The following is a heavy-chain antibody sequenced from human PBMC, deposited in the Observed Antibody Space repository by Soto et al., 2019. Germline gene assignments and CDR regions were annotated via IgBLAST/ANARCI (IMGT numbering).Heavy chain of an antibody. J-gene: IGHJ4*02. CDR2: ISWKDDK. CDR3: AHRYGGNYYRWYFDS. V-gene: IGHV2-5*01. D-gene: IGHD1-26*01. Sequence: QITLKESGPTLVKPTQTLTLTCTYSGFSLTTSGAGVGWIRQPPGKALEWLALISWKDDKRYNPGLESRLTITKDTYKNQGILILTNMDPVETATYFCAHRYGGNYYRWYFDSWGQGTLVTVSS. CDR1: GFSLTTSGAG.